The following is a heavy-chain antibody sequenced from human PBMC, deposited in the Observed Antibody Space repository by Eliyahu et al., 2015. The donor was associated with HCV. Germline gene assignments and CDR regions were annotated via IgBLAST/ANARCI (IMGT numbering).Heavy chain of an antibody. J-gene: IGHJ4*02. Sequence: RSLRLSCAASGFTFSSYGMHWVRQAPGKGLEWVAVIWYDGSNKYYADSVKGRFTISRDNSKNTLYLQMNSLRAEDTAVYYCARDGLYENSWDFDYWGQGTLVTVSS. V-gene: IGHV3-33*08. D-gene: IGHD3-3*01. CDR3: ARDGLYENSWDFDY. CDR2: IWYDGSNK. CDR1: GFTFSSYG.